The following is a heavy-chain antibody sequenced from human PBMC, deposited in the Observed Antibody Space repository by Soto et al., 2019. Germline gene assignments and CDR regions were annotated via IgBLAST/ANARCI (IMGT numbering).Heavy chain of an antibody. J-gene: IGHJ5*02. CDR2: IFYSGST. CDR3: ARVREPLTGGPWFDP. Sequence: PSETLSLTCTVSGGSISSSSYYWGWIRQSPGKGLEWIGSIFYSGSTYYNPSLKSRVTISVDTSKNQFSLKLSSVTAADTAVYYCARVREPLTGGPWFDPWGQGTLVTVSS. V-gene: IGHV4-39*01. D-gene: IGHD1-26*01. CDR1: GGSISSSSYY.